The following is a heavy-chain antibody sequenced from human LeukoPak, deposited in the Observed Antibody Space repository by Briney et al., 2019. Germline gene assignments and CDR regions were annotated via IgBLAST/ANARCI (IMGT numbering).Heavy chain of an antibody. D-gene: IGHD4-17*01. CDR2: ISYDGSNK. Sequence: PGGSLRLSCAASGFTFSSYGMHWVRQAPGKGLEWVAVISYDGSNKYYADSVKGRFTISRDNSKNTLYLQMNSLRAEDTAVYYCAKRKMTTVTIIDYWGQGTLVTVSS. J-gene: IGHJ4*02. V-gene: IGHV3-30*18. CDR1: GFTFSSYG. CDR3: AKRKMTTVTIIDY.